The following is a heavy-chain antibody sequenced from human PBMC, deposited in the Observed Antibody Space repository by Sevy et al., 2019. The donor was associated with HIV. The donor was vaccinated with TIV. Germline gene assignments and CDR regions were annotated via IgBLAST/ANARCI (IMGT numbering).Heavy chain of an antibody. V-gene: IGHV1-3*01. D-gene: IGHD2-2*01. Sequence: ASVKVSCKASGYTFTSYAMHWVRQAPGQRLEWMGWINAGNGNTKCSQKFQGRVTITRDTSASTAYMELSSLRSEDTAVYYCARDIVVVPAVRDVWGKFDPWGQGTLVTVSS. J-gene: IGHJ5*02. CDR2: INAGNGNT. CDR3: ARDIVVVPAVRDVWGKFDP. CDR1: GYTFTSYA.